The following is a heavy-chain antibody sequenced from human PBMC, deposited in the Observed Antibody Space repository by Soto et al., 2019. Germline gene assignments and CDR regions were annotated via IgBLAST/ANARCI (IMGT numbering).Heavy chain of an antibody. Sequence: PSETLLRTCTVSGGSSSSGGYYWRWIRQHPWKCLEWIGYIYYGGSTYYNPSLRSRVTISVDTSKNQFSLKLSSVTAADTAVYYCARRGYHYCCYCGMEVWGQGTTVTVSS. CDR3: ARRGYHYCCYCGMEV. J-gene: IGHJ6*02. CDR1: GGSSSSGGYY. D-gene: IGHD5-18*01. CDR2: IYYGGST. V-gene: IGHV4-31*03.